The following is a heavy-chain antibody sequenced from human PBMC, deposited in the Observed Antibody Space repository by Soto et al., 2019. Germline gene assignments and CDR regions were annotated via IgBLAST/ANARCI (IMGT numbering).Heavy chain of an antibody. CDR2: ISHDGSTE. D-gene: IGHD3-10*01. CDR1: GFTFSDYA. CDR3: ARVDGVRGVITIGYYYYGMAV. V-gene: IGHV3-30*03. J-gene: IGHJ6*02. Sequence: QVQLVESGGGVVQPGRSLRLSCAASGFTFSDYALHWVRQAPGKGLEWVAVISHDGSTEYYADSVKGRFTISRDNSKNTLYLLMTSLRPEDTAVYYCARVDGVRGVITIGYYYYGMAVWGQGTTVTVSS.